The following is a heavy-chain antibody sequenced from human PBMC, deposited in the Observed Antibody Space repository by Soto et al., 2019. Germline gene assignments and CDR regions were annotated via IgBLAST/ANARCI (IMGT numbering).Heavy chain of an antibody. CDR3: AKGTYGDYEPNWYFDL. D-gene: IGHD4-17*01. J-gene: IGHJ2*01. Sequence: EVQLLESGGGLVQPGGSLRLSCAASGFTFSSYAMSWVRQAPGKGLEWVSAISGSGGSTYYADSVKGRFTISRDNSKNTLYLQMNSLKAEDTAVYYCAKGTYGDYEPNWYFDLWGRGTLVTVSS. CDR2: ISGSGGST. V-gene: IGHV3-23*01. CDR1: GFTFSSYA.